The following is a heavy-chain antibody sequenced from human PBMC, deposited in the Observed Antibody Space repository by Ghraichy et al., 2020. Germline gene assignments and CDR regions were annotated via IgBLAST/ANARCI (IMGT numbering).Heavy chain of an antibody. V-gene: IGHV3-30*03. CDR1: GFTFSSYS. CDR2: ISYDGNYK. D-gene: IGHD2-15*01. Sequence: GESLNISCAVSGFTFSSYSMNWVRQAPGKGLEWVALISYDGNYKYDADPVKGRFTISRDNSTNTIYLQMNSLRVEDTAIYYCARGLGRNSWSFGYWGQGILVTVSS. CDR3: ARGLGRNSWSFGY. J-gene: IGHJ4*02.